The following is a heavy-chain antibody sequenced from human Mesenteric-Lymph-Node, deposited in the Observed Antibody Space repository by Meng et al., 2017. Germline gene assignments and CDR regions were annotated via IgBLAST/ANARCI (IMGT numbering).Heavy chain of an antibody. J-gene: IGHJ4*02. D-gene: IGHD4-23*01. CDR2: INPSGGST. CDR1: GYTFTSYY. Sequence: GESLKIPCKASGYTFTSYYMHWVRQAPGQGLEWMGTINPSGGSTSYAQKFQCRVTMTRDTSTRTVYMELGSLRSEDAAVCYCARENGGNGSENWGQGTLVNVSS. CDR3: ARENGGNGSEN. V-gene: IGHV1-46*01.